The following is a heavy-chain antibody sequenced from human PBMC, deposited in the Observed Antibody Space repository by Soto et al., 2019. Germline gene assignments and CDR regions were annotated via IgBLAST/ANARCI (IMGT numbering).Heavy chain of an antibody. CDR2: IWYDGSNK. V-gene: IGHV3-33*01. D-gene: IGHD3-22*01. CDR1: GFTFSTYA. J-gene: IGHJ4*02. Sequence: QVQLVESGGGVVQPGRSLRLSCAASGFTFSTYAMHWVRQAPGKGLEWVAVIWYDGSNKYHADSVKGRFTISRDNSKNTLCLQMNSLRAEDTAVYYCARSADSSGYYFSSFDYWGQGTLVTVSS. CDR3: ARSADSSGYYFSSFDY.